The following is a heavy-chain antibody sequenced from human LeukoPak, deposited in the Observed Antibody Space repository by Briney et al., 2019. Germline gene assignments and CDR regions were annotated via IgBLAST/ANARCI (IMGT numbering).Heavy chain of an antibody. CDR2: IYYSGST. CDR1: GGSISSSNW. CDR3: ARSYGVYYDHYMDV. J-gene: IGHJ6*03. V-gene: IGHV4-4*02. Sequence: SETLSLTCAVSGGSISSSNWWSWVRQPPGKGLEWIGEIYYSGSTNYNPSLKSRVTIPVDKSKNQFFLKLTSVTAADTAVYYCARSYGVYYDHYMDVWGQGTTVTVSS. D-gene: IGHD4-17*01.